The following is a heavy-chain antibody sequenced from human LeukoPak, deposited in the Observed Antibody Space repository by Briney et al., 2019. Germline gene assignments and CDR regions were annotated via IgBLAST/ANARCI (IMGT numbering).Heavy chain of an antibody. Sequence: SLRLSCDASGFNFNAYAMHWVRQAPGKGLEWVSGISWHSANIDYADSVKGRFTISRDNAKNSLYLQMTSLRPEDTALYYCVRDSGSTTVLIDDAFDLWGQGTMVTVSS. J-gene: IGHJ3*01. CDR2: ISWHSANI. D-gene: IGHD4-23*01. V-gene: IGHV3-9*01. CDR1: GFNFNAYA. CDR3: VRDSGSTTVLIDDAFDL.